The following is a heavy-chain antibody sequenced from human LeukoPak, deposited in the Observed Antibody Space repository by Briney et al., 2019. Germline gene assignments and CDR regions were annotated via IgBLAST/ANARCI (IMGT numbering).Heavy chain of an antibody. Sequence: PGGSPRLPCAASGFTFSSYWMHWVRQAPGKGLVWVSRINNDGRSTRYADSVQGRFTISRDDAKNTLYLQMNSLRAEDTALYYCSRGWYSSSLDYWGQGTLVTVSS. J-gene: IGHJ4*02. CDR3: SRGWYSSSLDY. D-gene: IGHD6-13*01. CDR2: INNDGRST. V-gene: IGHV3-74*01. CDR1: GFTFSSYW.